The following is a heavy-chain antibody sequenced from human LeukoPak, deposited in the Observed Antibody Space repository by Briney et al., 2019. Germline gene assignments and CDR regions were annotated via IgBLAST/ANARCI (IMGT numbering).Heavy chain of an antibody. CDR2: FDPEDGET. CDR3: ASGYSYGRTDY. CDR1: GYTLTELS. V-gene: IGHV1-24*01. D-gene: IGHD5-18*01. Sequence: ASVKVSCKVSGYTLTELSMHWVRQAPGKGLEWMGGFDPEDGETIYAQKFQGRVTMTEDTSTSTAYMELRSLRSDDTAVYYCASGYSYGRTDYWGQGTLVTVSS. J-gene: IGHJ4*02.